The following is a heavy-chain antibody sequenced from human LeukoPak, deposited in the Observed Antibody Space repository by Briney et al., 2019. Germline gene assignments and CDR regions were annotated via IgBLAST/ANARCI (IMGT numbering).Heavy chain of an antibody. CDR1: GYTFTSYD. D-gene: IGHD2-8*02. CDR2: INPSGTNT. J-gene: IGHJ4*02. CDR3: AREESGGYFDY. V-gene: IGHV1-46*01. Sequence: GASVKVSCKASGYTFTSYDMHWVRQAPGQGLEWMGLINPSGTNTNYAQKFRGRVTMTRDTSTSTVYMDLSSLRSEDTAMYFCAREESGGYFDYWGQGTLVTVSS.